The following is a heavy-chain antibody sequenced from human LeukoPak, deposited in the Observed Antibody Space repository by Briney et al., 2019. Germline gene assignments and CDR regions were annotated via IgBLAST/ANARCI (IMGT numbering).Heavy chain of an antibody. J-gene: IGHJ3*02. V-gene: IGHV1-18*01. Sequence: GASVKVSCKASGYTFTSYGISWVRQAPGQGLEWMGWISAYNGNTNSAQKLQGRVTMTTDTSTSTAYMELRSLRSDDTAVYYCARDPPVLRYFDWLSDAFDIWGQGTMVTVSS. CDR2: ISAYNGNT. CDR3: ARDPPVLRYFDWLSDAFDI. D-gene: IGHD3-9*01. CDR1: GYTFTSYG.